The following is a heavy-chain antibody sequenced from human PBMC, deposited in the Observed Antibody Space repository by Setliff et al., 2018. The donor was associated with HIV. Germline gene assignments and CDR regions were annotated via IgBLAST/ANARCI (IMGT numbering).Heavy chain of an antibody. Sequence: LRLSCAASGFTFSSDAMSWVRQAPGKGLEWVPAISASGGSTYYEDFVKGRFTISRDNSKNTLYLQMNSLRAEDTALYYCAKYSSSSVFFDFWGQGTLVTVSS. CDR3: AKYSSSSVFFDF. D-gene: IGHD6-6*01. J-gene: IGHJ4*02. CDR1: GFTFSSDA. V-gene: IGHV3-23*01. CDR2: ISASGGST.